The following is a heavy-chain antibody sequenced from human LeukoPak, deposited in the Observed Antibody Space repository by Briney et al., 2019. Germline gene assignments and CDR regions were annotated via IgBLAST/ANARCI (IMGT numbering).Heavy chain of an antibody. CDR2: INHSGST. D-gene: IGHD3-22*01. Sequence: SETLSLTCAVYGGSFSGYYWSWIRQPPGKVLEWIGEINHSGSTNYNPSLKSRVTISVDTSKNQFPLKLSSVTAADTAVYYCARDSSGYYLGGRKYFDYWGQGTLVTVSS. CDR3: ARDSSGYYLGGRKYFDY. CDR1: GGSFSGYY. J-gene: IGHJ4*02. V-gene: IGHV4-34*01.